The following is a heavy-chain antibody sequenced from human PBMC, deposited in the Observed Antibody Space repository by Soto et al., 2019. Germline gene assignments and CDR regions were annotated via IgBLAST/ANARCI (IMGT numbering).Heavy chain of an antibody. D-gene: IGHD3-22*01. CDR2: INAGNGNT. CDR1: GYTFTSYA. V-gene: IGHV1-3*01. CDR3: ARVGVVVITTSTAFDI. Sequence: ASVKVSCKASGYTFTSYAMHWVRQAPGQRLEWMGWINAGNGNTKYSQKFQGRVTITRDTSASTAYMELSSLRSEDTAVYYCARVGVVVITTSTAFDIWGQGTMVTVSS. J-gene: IGHJ3*02.